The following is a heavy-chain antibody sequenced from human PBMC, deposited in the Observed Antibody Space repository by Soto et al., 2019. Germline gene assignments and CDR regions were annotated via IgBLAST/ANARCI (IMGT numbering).Heavy chain of an antibody. V-gene: IGHV1-69*01. D-gene: IGHD2-15*01. CDR2: IIPIFGTA. Sequence: QVQLVQSGAEVKKPGSSVKVSCKASGGTFSSYAISWVRQAPGQGLEWMGGIIPIFGTANYAQKFQGRVTITADESTSTAYMELSSLRSEDTAVYYCAREDCSGGSCYSIANWFDPCGQGTLVTVSS. CDR3: AREDCSGGSCYSIANWFDP. J-gene: IGHJ5*02. CDR1: GGTFSSYA.